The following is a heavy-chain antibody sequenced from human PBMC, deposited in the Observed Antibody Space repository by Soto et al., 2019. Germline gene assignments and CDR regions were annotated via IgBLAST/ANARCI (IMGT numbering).Heavy chain of an antibody. CDR2: INPSGGST. V-gene: IGHV1-46*03. Sequence: QVQLVQSGAEVKKPGASVKVSCKASGYTFTSYYMHWVRQAPGQGLEWMGIINPSGGSTSYAQKFQGRVTMTRDTSTRTVYMELSSLRSEDTAVYYCARVYPGDTRYGYVGNNWFDPWGQGTLVTVSS. CDR3: ARVYPGDTRYGYVGNNWFDP. J-gene: IGHJ5*02. CDR1: GYTFTSYY. D-gene: IGHD5-18*01.